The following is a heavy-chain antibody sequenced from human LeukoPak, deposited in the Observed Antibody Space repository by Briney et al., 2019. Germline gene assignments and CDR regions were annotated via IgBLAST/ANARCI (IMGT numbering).Heavy chain of an antibody. Sequence: RGSLRLSCAASGFTFSSYSMNWVRQAPGKGLEWVSYISSSSSTIYYADSVKGRFTISRDNAKNSLYLQMNSLRAEDTAVYYCAGDFHYDFWSGYCDYWGQGTLVTVSS. CDR1: GFTFSSYS. CDR2: ISSSSSTI. CDR3: AGDFHYDFWSGYCDY. V-gene: IGHV3-48*01. J-gene: IGHJ4*02. D-gene: IGHD3-3*01.